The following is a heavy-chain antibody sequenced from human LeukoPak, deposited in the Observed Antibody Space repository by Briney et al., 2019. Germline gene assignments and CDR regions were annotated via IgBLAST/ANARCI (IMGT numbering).Heavy chain of an antibody. Sequence: SETLSLTCTVSGGSISSSSYYWGWIRQPPGKGLEWIGSMFYSGSTYYNPSLKSRVTISMDMSQNQFSLKLSSVTAADTAVYYCATRRAGYSYLDVWGKGTTVTVSS. D-gene: IGHD6-19*01. CDR2: MFYSGST. V-gene: IGHV4-39*01. CDR1: GGSISSSSYY. J-gene: IGHJ6*03. CDR3: ATRRAGYSYLDV.